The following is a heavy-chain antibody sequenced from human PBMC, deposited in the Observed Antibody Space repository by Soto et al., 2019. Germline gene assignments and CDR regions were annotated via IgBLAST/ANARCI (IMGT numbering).Heavy chain of an antibody. J-gene: IGHJ6*03. CDR2: INHSGST. CDR3: ARGRGRGWYYYYYMDV. D-gene: IGHD6-19*01. Sequence: SETLSLTCAVYGGSFSGYYWSWIRQPPGKGLEWIGEINHSGSTNYNPSLKSRVTISVDTSKNQFSLKLSSVTAADTAVYYCARGRGRGWYYYYYMDVWGKGTTVTVSS. V-gene: IGHV4-34*01. CDR1: GGSFSGYY.